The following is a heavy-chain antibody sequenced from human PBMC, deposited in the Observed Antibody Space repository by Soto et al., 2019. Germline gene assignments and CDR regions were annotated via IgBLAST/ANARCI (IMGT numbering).Heavy chain of an antibody. J-gene: IGHJ4*02. D-gene: IGHD3-10*01. CDR1: GFTFSSYG. V-gene: IGHV3-33*01. CDR3: ATTSYGSAVDFDY. CDR2: IWYDGSNK. Sequence: QVQLVESGGGVVQPGRSLRLSCAASGFTFSSYGMHWVRQAPGKGLEWVEVIWYDGSNKYYADSVKGRFTISRDNSKNTLDLQMNSLRAEDPAVYYCATTSYGSAVDFDYWGQGTLVTVSS.